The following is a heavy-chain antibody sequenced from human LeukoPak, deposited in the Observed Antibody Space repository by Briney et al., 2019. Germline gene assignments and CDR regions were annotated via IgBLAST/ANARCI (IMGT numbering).Heavy chain of an antibody. J-gene: IGHJ3*02. CDR1: GYTFTNYD. CDR3: ARVCGGDCYHYDAFDI. V-gene: IGHV1-8*03. Sequence: ASVKVSCKASGYTFTNYDINWVRQATGQGLEWMGWMNPNSGNTGYAQKFQGRVTITRNTSISTAYMELSSLRSADTAVYYCARVCGGDCYHYDAFDIWGQGTTVTVSS. CDR2: MNPNSGNT. D-gene: IGHD2-21*02.